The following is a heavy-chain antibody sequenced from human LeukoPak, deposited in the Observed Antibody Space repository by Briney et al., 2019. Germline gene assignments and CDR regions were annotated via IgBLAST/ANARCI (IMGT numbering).Heavy chain of an antibody. CDR2: FYYSGST. CDR3: ARVGNDILTGWSLAFDI. Sequence: SETLSLTCTVSGGSISSSSYYWGWIRQPPGKGLEWIGSFYYSGSTYYNPSLKSRVTISVDTSKNQFSLKLSSVTAADTAVYYCARVGNDILTGWSLAFDIWGQGTMVTVSS. J-gene: IGHJ3*02. D-gene: IGHD3-9*01. CDR1: GGSISSSSYY. V-gene: IGHV4-39*07.